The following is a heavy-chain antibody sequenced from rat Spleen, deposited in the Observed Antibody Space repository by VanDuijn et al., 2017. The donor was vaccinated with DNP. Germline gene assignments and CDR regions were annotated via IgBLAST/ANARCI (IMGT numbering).Heavy chain of an antibody. CDR3: ARAYNNYSTWFPY. V-gene: IGHV5-31*01. J-gene: IGHJ3*01. CDR2: ITSSGGST. D-gene: IGHD1-10*01. Sequence: EVQLVESGGDLEQPGRSLKLSCVASGFTFNKYWMTWIRQVPGKGLEWVAAITSSGGSTYYPDSVKGRFTISRDNAKNTLYLQMDSLRSDDTATYYCARAYNNYSTWFPYWGQGTLVTVSS. CDR1: GFTFNKYW.